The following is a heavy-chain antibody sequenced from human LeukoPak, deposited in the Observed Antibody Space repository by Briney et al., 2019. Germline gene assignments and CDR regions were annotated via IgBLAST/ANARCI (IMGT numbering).Heavy chain of an antibody. Sequence: GGSLRLSCAASGFTFSDFWMSWVRQAPGKGLECVASTNEAGGDKLYVDSVKGRFTISRDNSKNSLYLQMSNLRAEDTAVYFCARGGGLDVWGQGATVTVSS. D-gene: IGHD3-16*01. V-gene: IGHV3-7*03. CDR1: GFTFSDFW. CDR3: ARGGGLDV. CDR2: TNEAGGDK. J-gene: IGHJ6*02.